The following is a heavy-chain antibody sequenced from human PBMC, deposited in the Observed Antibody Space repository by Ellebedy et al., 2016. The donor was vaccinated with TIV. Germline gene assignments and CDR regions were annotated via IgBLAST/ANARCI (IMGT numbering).Heavy chain of an antibody. CDR3: ARDPGWMATTPY. Sequence: GSLRLSCAASGFTFSHYWMNWVRQAPGKGLEWIGSIYHSGSTYYNPSLKSRVTISVDTSKNQFSLKLSSVTAADTAVYYCARDPGWMATTPYWGQGTLVTVSS. D-gene: IGHD5-24*01. J-gene: IGHJ4*02. V-gene: IGHV4-38-2*02. CDR1: GFTFSHYW. CDR2: IYHSGST.